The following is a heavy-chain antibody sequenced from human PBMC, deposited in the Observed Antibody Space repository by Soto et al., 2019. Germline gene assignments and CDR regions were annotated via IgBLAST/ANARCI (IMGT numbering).Heavy chain of an antibody. CDR2: MNPNSGNT. V-gene: IGHV1-8*01. Sequence: QVQLVQSGAEVKKPGASVKVSCKASGYTFTSYDINWVRQATGQGLEWMGWMNPNSGNTGYAQKFQGRVTMTRNTSISTAYMELSSLRSEDTAVYYCARGGGQYYPQVGRLGYYGMDVWGQGTTVTVSS. CDR1: GYTFTSYD. CDR3: ARGGGQYYPQVGRLGYYGMDV. J-gene: IGHJ6*02. D-gene: IGHD3-10*01.